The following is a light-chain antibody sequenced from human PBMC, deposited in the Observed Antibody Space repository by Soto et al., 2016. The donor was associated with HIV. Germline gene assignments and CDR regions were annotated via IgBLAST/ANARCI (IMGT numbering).Light chain of an antibody. Sequence: SPELTQDPAVSVALGQTVRITCQGDSLRSYYGSWYQQKPGQAPVLVIYGKNSRPSGIPDRFSGSTSGNTASLTITGAQAEDEAGYYCDSRDSSGNHLIFGGGTKLTRP. J-gene: IGLJ2*01. CDR2: GKN. CDR3: DSRDSSGNHLI. CDR1: SLRSYY. V-gene: IGLV3-19*01.